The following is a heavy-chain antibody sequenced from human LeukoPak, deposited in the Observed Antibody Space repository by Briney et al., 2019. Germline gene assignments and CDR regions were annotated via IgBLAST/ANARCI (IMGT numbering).Heavy chain of an antibody. CDR3: ARTRWRYNKPGYFDL. CDR1: GGSFCGYY. J-gene: IGHJ2*01. Sequence: SETLSLTCAVYGGSFCGYYWSWIRQPTGKGREWIGEINHSGSTNYNPSLKSRVTISVDTSKNQFSLKLSSVTAADTAVYYCARTRWRYNKPGYFDLWGRGTLVTVSS. D-gene: IGHD1-1*01. V-gene: IGHV4-34*01. CDR2: INHSGST.